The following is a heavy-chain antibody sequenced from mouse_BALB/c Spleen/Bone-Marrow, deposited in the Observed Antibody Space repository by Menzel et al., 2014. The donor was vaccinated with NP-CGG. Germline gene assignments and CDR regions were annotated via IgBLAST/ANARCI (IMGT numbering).Heavy chain of an antibody. CDR3: ARSRTGTYFDY. CDR1: GYTFTSYW. D-gene: IGHD4-1*01. V-gene: IGHV1-7*01. CDR2: INPSTGYT. J-gene: IGHJ2*01. Sequence: QVRLKQSGAELAKPGASVKMSCKASGYTFTSYWMHWVKQRPGQGLEWIGYINPSTGYTEYNQKFKDKATLTADKSSSTAYMQLSSLTSEDSAVYYCARSRTGTYFDYWGQGTTLTVSS.